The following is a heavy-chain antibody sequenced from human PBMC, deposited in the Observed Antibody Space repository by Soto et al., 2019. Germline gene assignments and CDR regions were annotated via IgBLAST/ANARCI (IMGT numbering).Heavy chain of an antibody. J-gene: IGHJ3*02. CDR2: ISYDGSNK. CDR1: GFTFSSYA. Sequence: HVQLVESGGGVVQPGRSLRLSCAASGFTFSSYAMHWVRQAPGKGLEWVAVISYDGSNKYYADSVKGRFTISRDNSKNTLYLQMNSLRAEDTAVYYCARDGSVAFDIWGQGTMVTVSS. D-gene: IGHD5-12*01. CDR3: ARDGSVAFDI. V-gene: IGHV3-30-3*01.